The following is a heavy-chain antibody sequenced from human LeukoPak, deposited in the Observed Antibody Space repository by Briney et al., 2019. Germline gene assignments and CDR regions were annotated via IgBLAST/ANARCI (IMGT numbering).Heavy chain of an antibody. CDR1: GGSISSGDYY. CDR2: ISYSGRP. CDR3: ARIRGSIFGVVTGEFDY. D-gene: IGHD3-3*01. J-gene: IGHJ4*02. Sequence: PSETLSLTCTVSGGSISSGDYYWSWIRQPPGKGLEWIGYISYSGRPYYKSSLKSRVTISVDTSKNQFSLKLSSVTAADTAVYFCARIRGSIFGVVTGEFDYRGQGTLVTVSS. V-gene: IGHV4-30-4*08.